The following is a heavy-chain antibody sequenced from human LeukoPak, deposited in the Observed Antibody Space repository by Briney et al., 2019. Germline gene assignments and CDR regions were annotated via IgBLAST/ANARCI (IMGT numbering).Heavy chain of an antibody. V-gene: IGHV1-18*01. J-gene: IGHJ5*02. CDR1: GYTFTSQG. CDR3: ARGGYYGSGNDFRFDP. Sequence: ASVKVSCKASGYTFTSQGISWVRQAPGQGLEWMGWISAYNGYTNYEQKLQGRVTMTTDTSTSTAYMELRSLRSDDTAVYYCARGGYYGSGNDFRFDPWGQGTLVTVSS. D-gene: IGHD3-10*01. CDR2: ISAYNGYT.